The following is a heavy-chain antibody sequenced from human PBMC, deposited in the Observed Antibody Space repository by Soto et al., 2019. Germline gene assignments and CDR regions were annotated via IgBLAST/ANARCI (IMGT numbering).Heavy chain of an antibody. D-gene: IGHD3-9*01. V-gene: IGHV3-9*01. Sequence: EVQLVESGGGLAQTGRSLRLSCAASGFTFDDYAMHWVRQAPGKGLEWVSGISWNSGSIGYADSVKGRFTISRDNAKKSLYLQMNSLRAEDTALYYCASGRGYDILTGYYPYFDYWGQGTLVTVSS. CDR2: ISWNSGSI. J-gene: IGHJ4*02. CDR1: GFTFDDYA. CDR3: ASGRGYDILTGYYPYFDY.